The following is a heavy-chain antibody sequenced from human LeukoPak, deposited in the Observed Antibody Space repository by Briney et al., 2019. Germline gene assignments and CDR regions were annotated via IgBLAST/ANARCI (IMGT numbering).Heavy chain of an antibody. D-gene: IGHD6-19*01. CDR2: ISGSGGST. V-gene: IGHV3-23*01. CDR3: ARDFYSSGWVEY. CDR1: GFTFSSYA. Sequence: GGSLRLSCAASGFTFSSYAMSWVRQAPGKGLEWVSAISGSGGSTYYADSVKGRFTISRDNSKNTLYLQMNSLRAEDTAVYYCARDFYSSGWVEYWGQGTLVTVSS. J-gene: IGHJ4*02.